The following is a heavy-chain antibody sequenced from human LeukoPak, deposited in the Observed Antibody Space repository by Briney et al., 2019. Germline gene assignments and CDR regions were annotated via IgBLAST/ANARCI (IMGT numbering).Heavy chain of an antibody. J-gene: IGHJ6*03. D-gene: IGHD3-9*01. CDR1: GGSINSGSYY. CDR2: IYHSGST. V-gene: IGHV4-39*07. CDR3: ARDGGYFDSYYMDV. Sequence: SETLSLTCTVSGGSINSGSYYWGWIRQPPGKGLEWIGEIYHSGSTNYNPSLKSRVTISVDKSKNQFSLKLSSVTAADTAVYYCARDGGYFDSYYMDVWGKGTTVTVSS.